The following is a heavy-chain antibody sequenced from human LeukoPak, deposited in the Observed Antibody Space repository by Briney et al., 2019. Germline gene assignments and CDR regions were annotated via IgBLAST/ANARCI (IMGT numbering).Heavy chain of an antibody. CDR1: GFTFSTYA. CDR3: AKGVSIVGATTDY. J-gene: IGHJ4*02. CDR2: ISGSGGST. V-gene: IGHV3-23*01. D-gene: IGHD1-26*01. Sequence: GGSLRLSCAASGFTFSTYAMNWVRQAPGKGLEWVSAISGSGGSTYYADSVKGRFTISRDNSKNTLYLQMNSLRAEDTAVYYCAKGVSIVGATTDYWGQGTLVTVSS.